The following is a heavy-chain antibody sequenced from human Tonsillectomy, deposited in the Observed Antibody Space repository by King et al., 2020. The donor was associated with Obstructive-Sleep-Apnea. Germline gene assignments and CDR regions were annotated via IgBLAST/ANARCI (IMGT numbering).Heavy chain of an antibody. V-gene: IGHV3-30*04. Sequence: VQLVESGGGVVQPGRSLRLSCVASAFTFRTYGMHWVRQAPGKGLEWVALISHDASDKDYSDSVKGRFTISRDNFKNTLYLQMNSLRVEDTAVYYCARDQIAAALDYWGQGTLVSVSS. CDR3: ARDQIAAALDY. D-gene: IGHD6-13*01. CDR1: AFTFRTYG. J-gene: IGHJ4*02. CDR2: ISHDASDK.